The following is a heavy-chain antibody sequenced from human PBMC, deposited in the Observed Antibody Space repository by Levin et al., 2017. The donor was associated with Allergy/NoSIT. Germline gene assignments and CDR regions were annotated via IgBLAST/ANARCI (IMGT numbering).Heavy chain of an antibody. D-gene: IGHD3-16*01. V-gene: IGHV3-23*01. CDR1: GFTFSSYA. J-gene: IGHJ4*02. CDR3: AEGWGSAYRSDS. Sequence: GGSLRLSCAASGFTFSSYAMSWVRQAPGKGLEWVSKITDSGGSTFYADSVKGRITTSRDNSKNTLYLQMNNVGVEDTASDYCAEGWGSAYRSDSWGQGTLVTVSS. CDR2: ITDSGGST.